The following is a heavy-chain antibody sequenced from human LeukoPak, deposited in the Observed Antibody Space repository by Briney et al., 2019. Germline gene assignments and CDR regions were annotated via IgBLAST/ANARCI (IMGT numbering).Heavy chain of an antibody. Sequence: SQTLSLTCAVSGGSISSGGYYWSWIRQPPGKGLEWIGYIYYSGSTNYNPSLKSRVTISVDTSKNQFSLKLSSVTAADTAVYYCARHADNWNDSGYFDYWGQGTLVTVSS. CDR3: ARHADNWNDSGYFDY. V-gene: IGHV4-61*08. D-gene: IGHD1-20*01. CDR2: IYYSGST. J-gene: IGHJ4*02. CDR1: GGSISSGGYY.